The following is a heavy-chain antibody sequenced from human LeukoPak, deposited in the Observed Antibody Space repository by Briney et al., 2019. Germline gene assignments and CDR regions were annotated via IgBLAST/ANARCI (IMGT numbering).Heavy chain of an antibody. CDR1: GYTFGSYS. CDR3: ARDSGWELRHLFFDE. J-gene: IGHJ4*02. Sequence: ASVTVSCKASGYTFGSYSISWVRRAPGQGLEWMGWISPSNGDTSYAQKVQDRVTMTTDTSTTTVYMELRSLTSDDTATYYCARDSGWELRHLFFDEWGRGTLVTVSS. V-gene: IGHV1-18*04. D-gene: IGHD1-26*01. CDR2: ISPSNGDT.